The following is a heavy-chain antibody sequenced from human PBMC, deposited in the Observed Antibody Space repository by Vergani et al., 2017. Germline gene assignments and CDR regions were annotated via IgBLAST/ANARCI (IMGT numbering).Heavy chain of an antibody. CDR1: GGSFSGYY. CDR3: ARHLELEFFDY. D-gene: IGHD1-7*01. V-gene: IGHV4-34*01. CDR2: INHSGST. J-gene: IGHJ4*02. Sequence: QVQLQQWGAGLLKPSETLSLTCAVYGGSFSGYYWSWIRQPPGKGLEWIGEINHSGSTNYNSSLMSRVTISVDTSKNQFSLKLSSVAAADTAVYYCARHLELEFFDYWGQGTMVTVSS.